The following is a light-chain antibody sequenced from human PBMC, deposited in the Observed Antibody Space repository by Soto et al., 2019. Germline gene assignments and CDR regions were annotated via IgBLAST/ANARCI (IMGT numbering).Light chain of an antibody. CDR1: SSDVGGYNS. Sequence: QSVLTQPASVSGSPGQAITISCTGTSSDVGGYNSVSWYQQHPGKAPKLMVYEVSNRPSGVSNRFSGSKSVNTASLTISGIQAEEDADYYCRSYTRSSSLYVFGTGTKVTV. CDR3: RSYTRSSSLYV. CDR2: EVS. J-gene: IGLJ1*01. V-gene: IGLV2-14*01.